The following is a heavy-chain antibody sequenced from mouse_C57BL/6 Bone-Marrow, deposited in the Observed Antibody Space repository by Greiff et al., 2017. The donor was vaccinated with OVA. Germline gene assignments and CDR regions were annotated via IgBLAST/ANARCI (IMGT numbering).Heavy chain of an antibody. Sequence: QVQLQQPGAELVRPGTSVKLSCKASGYTFTSYWMHWVKQRPGQGLEWIGVIDPSDSYTNYNQKFKGKATLTVDTSSSTAYIQLSSLTSEDSAVYYCAREEVAYWGQGTLVTVSA. V-gene: IGHV1-59*01. J-gene: IGHJ3*01. CDR2: IDPSDSYT. CDR1: GYTFTSYW. CDR3: AREEVAY.